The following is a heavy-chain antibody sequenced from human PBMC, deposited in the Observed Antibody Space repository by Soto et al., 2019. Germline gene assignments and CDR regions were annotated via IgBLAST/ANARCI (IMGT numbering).Heavy chain of an antibody. CDR1: GFTVSSNY. J-gene: IGHJ4*02. D-gene: IGHD2-15*01. Sequence: EVQLVESGGGLVQPGGSLRLSCAASGFTVSSNYMSWVRQAPGKGLEWVSVIYSGGSTYYADSVKGRFTISRDNSKNTLYLQMNSLRAEDTAVYYCARDCSGGSCYSGFDYWGQGTLVTVSS. CDR2: IYSGGST. V-gene: IGHV3-66*01. CDR3: ARDCSGGSCYSGFDY.